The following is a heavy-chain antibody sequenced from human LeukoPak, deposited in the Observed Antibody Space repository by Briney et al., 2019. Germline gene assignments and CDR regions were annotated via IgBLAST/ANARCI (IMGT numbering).Heavy chain of an antibody. V-gene: IGHV3-21*01. Sequence: GSLILSCAASGFTFSSYSMNWVRQAPGKGLEWVSSISSSSSYIYYADSVKGRFTISRDNAKNSLYLQMNSLRAEDTAVYYCARDHHCSSTSCYRDYWGQGTLVTVSS. CDR1: GFTFSSYS. CDR2: ISSSSSYI. CDR3: ARDHHCSSTSCYRDY. J-gene: IGHJ4*02. D-gene: IGHD2-2*01.